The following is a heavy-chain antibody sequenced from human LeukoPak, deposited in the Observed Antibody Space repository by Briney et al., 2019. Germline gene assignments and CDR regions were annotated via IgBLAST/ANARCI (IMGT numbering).Heavy chain of an antibody. V-gene: IGHV3-21*01. J-gene: IGHJ4*02. CDR2: ISSSSYI. CDR3: ARDGGPVAGNY. CDR1: GFTFSSYS. D-gene: IGHD6-19*01. Sequence: PGGSLRLSGAASGFTFSSYSMNWVRQAPGKGLEWVSSISSSSYIYYADSVKGRFTISRDNAKNSLYLQMNSLRAEDTAVYYCARDGGPVAGNYWGQGTLVTVSS.